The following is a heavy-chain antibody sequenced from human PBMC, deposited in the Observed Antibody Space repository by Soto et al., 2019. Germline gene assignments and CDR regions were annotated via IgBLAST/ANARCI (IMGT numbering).Heavy chain of an antibody. D-gene: IGHD3-22*01. Sequence: GESLKISCKGSGYSFTSYWISWVRQMPGKGLEWMGRIDPSDSYTNYSPSFQGHVTISADKSISTAYLQWSSLKASDTAMYYCAREGNRYYYDTSGIPGAAFDIWGQGTMVTASS. CDR3: AREGNRYYYDTSGIPGAAFDI. CDR1: GYSFTSYW. V-gene: IGHV5-10-1*01. J-gene: IGHJ3*02. CDR2: IDPSDSYT.